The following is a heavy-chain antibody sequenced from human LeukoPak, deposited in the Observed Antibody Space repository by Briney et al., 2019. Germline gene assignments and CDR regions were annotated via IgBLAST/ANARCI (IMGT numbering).Heavy chain of an antibody. Sequence: GGSLRLSCAASGFTVSSNYMSWVRQAPGKGLEWVSVIYSGGSTYYADSVKGRFTISRDNSKNTLYLQMNSLRAEDTAVYYCASRSMNYYDSSGYLMKAGYFDYWGQGTLVTVSS. D-gene: IGHD3-22*01. CDR1: GFTVSSNY. CDR3: ASRSMNYYDSSGYLMKAGYFDY. V-gene: IGHV3-66*01. J-gene: IGHJ4*02. CDR2: IYSGGST.